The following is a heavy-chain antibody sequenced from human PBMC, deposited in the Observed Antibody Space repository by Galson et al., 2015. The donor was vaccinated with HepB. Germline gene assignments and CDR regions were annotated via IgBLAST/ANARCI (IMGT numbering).Heavy chain of an antibody. Sequence: SLRLSCAASGFTFNDYAIHWVRQAPGKGLEWVAVIWFDGNNKYYADSVKGRFIISRDNSKNTLYLQMNSLRAEDTAVYYCAGEDIEIVPGSSCFDYWGQGTLVTVSS. V-gene: IGHV3-33*01. J-gene: IGHJ4*02. CDR1: GFTFNDYA. CDR2: IWFDGNNK. CDR3: AGEDIEIVPGSSCFDY. D-gene: IGHD2-2*01.